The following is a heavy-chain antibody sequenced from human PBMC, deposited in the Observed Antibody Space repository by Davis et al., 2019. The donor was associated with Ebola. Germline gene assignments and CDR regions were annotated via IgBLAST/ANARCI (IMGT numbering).Heavy chain of an antibody. J-gene: IGHJ3*02. CDR2: IYPGDSDT. Sequence: GGSLRLSCKGSGYSFTNYWIGWVRQMPGKGLEWMGIIYPGDSDTRYSPSFQGQVTISADKSISTAYLQWSSLKASDTAMYYCASLRRTITGMDDGFDIWGQGTMVTVSS. V-gene: IGHV5-51*01. D-gene: IGHD7-27*01. CDR3: ASLRRTITGMDDGFDI. CDR1: GYSFTNYW.